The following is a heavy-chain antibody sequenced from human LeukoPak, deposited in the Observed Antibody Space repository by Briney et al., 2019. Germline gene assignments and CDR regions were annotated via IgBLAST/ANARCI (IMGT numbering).Heavy chain of an antibody. CDR3: ARGSADFDY. V-gene: IGHV3-21*06. Sequence: GGSLRLSCAASGFIFSTYTMNWVRQAPGKGLEWVSSVSSSSSSYIYYADSVKGRFTISRDNAKNSLYLQMNSLRAEDTAVYYCARGSADFDYWSQGTLVTVSS. CDR2: VSSSSSSYI. D-gene: IGHD6-19*01. CDR1: GFIFSTYT. J-gene: IGHJ4*02.